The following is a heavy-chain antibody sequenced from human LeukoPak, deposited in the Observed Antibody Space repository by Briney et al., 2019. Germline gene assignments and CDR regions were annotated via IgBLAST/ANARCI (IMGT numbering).Heavy chain of an antibody. CDR3: ARDISQNGDY. J-gene: IGHJ4*02. D-gene: IGHD1-1*01. Sequence: GGSVKVSCKASGYTFTGSYMHWVRQAPGQGLEWMGWINPNSGDTNYAQKFQGRVTMTRDTSISTAYMELSRLRSDDTAVYYCARDISQNGDYWGQGTLVTVSS. V-gene: IGHV1-2*02. CDR2: INPNSGDT. CDR1: GYTFTGSY.